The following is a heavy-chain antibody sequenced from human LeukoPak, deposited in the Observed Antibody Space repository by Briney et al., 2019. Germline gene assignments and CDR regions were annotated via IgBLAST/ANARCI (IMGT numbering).Heavy chain of an antibody. CDR1: GYTFTSYD. Sequence: ASVKVSCKASGYTFTSYDINWVRQATGQGLEWMGWMSPKSGNTGYAQKFQGRVTMTRSTSISIAYMELSSLRSEDTAVYYCARDRQSGDGWFDPWGQGTLVTVSS. V-gene: IGHV1-8*01. J-gene: IGHJ5*02. CDR3: ARDRQSGDGWFDP. CDR2: MSPKSGNT. D-gene: IGHD1-1*01.